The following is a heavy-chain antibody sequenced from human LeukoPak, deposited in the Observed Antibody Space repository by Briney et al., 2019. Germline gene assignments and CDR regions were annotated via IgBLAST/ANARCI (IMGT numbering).Heavy chain of an antibody. CDR2: MNPNSGNT. CDR3: ARGGRDYGGNSVANWFDP. D-gene: IGHD4-23*01. J-gene: IGHJ5*02. CDR1: GYTFTSYD. Sequence: ASVKVSCKASGYTFTSYDINWVRQATGQGLEWMGWMNPNSGNTGYAQKFQGRVTMTRNTSISTAYMELSSLRSEDTAVYYCARGGRDYGGNSVANWFDPWGHGTLVTVSS. V-gene: IGHV1-8*01.